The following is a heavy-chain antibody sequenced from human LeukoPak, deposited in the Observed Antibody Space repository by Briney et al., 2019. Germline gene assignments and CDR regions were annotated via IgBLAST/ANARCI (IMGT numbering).Heavy chain of an antibody. CDR1: GGSFSGYC. CDR2: INHSGST. D-gene: IGHD2-15*01. V-gene: IGHV4-34*01. J-gene: IGHJ6*02. CDR3: ARGIVVVVAAPPLGMDV. Sequence: PSETLSLTCVVYGGSFSGYCWSWIRQPPGKGLEWIGEINHSGSTNYDPSLKSRVTISVDTSKNQFSLKLNSVTAADTAVYYCARGIVVVVAAPPLGMDVWGQGTTVTVSS.